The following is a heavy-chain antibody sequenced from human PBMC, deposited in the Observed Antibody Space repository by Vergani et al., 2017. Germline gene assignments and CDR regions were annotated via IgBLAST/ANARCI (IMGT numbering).Heavy chain of an antibody. CDR2: IYYSGST. D-gene: IGHD6-19*01. J-gene: IGHJ3*02. CDR1: GGSVSSGSYY. V-gene: IGHV4-61*10. Sequence: QVQLQESGPGLVKPSETLSLTCTVSGGSVSSGSYYWSWIRQPAGKGLEWIGYIYYSGSTNYNPSLKSRVTISVDPTKNQFSLKLCSVTAADTAVYYCARSSSGWYGDAFDIWGQGTMVTVSS. CDR3: ARSSSGWYGDAFDI.